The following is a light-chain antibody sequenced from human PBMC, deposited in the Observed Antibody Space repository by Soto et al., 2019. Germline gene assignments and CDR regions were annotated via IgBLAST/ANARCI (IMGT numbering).Light chain of an antibody. CDR3: QQRSNWPPTCT. V-gene: IGKV3-11*01. CDR1: QSVNSY. J-gene: IGKJ2*02. Sequence: EVVLTQSPATLSLSPGERATLTCRASQSVNSYLAWYQQKPGQAPRLLIYDASNRATGIPARFSGSGYGTDFTLTISNREPEDFAIYYCQQRSNWPPTCTFGQGTRLEIK. CDR2: DAS.